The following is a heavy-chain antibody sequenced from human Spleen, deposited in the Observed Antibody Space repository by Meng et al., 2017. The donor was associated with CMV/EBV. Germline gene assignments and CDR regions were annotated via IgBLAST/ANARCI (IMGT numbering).Heavy chain of an antibody. CDR2: IYPGDSDT. D-gene: IGHD1-1*01. CDR1: GYSFTSYW. Sequence: GGSLRLSCKGSGYSFTSYWIGWVRQMPGKGLEWMGIIYPGDSDTRYSPSFRGQVTISADKSINSVYLQWSTLKASDAAMYYCARRRGGTTRFRVFDIWGQGTMVTVSS. V-gene: IGHV5-51*01. CDR3: ARRRGGTTRFRVFDI. J-gene: IGHJ3*02.